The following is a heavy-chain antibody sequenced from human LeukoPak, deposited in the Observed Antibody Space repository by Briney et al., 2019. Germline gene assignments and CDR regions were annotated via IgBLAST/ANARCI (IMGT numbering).Heavy chain of an antibody. CDR2: ISSSGGTR. Sequence: PGGSLRLSCAASRFAFSVYEMYWVRQAPGKGLEWIAYISSSGGTRHYADSVRGRFTISRDNAKNSLYLQMNSLRAEDTAVSYCSTLTVASGFDYWGQGTLVTVSS. CDR3: STLTVASGFDY. J-gene: IGHJ4*02. V-gene: IGHV3-48*03. D-gene: IGHD5-12*01. CDR1: RFAFSVYE.